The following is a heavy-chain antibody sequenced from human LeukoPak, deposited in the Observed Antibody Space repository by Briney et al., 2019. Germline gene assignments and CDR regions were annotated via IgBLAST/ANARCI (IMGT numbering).Heavy chain of an antibody. V-gene: IGHV3-23*01. CDR1: GFTFSSYA. CDR2: ISGSGGST. D-gene: IGHD2-21*02. Sequence: GGSLRLSCAASGFTFSSYAMSWVRQAPGKGLEWVSAISGSGGSTYYAGSVKGRFTISRDNSKNTLYLQMNSLRAEDTAVYYCAKFEHIVVVTATLRDAFDIWGQGTMVTVSS. J-gene: IGHJ3*02. CDR3: AKFEHIVVVTATLRDAFDI.